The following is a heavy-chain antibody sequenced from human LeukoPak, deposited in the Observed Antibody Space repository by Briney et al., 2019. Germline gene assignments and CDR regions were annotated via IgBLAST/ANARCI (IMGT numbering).Heavy chain of an antibody. CDR1: GFXFSNYG. Sequence: PGGSLRLSCAASGFXFSNYGMHWVRQAPDKGLEWVAGISYDGSNKYYADSVKGRFTISRDNSKNTLHLQMNSLRAEDTAVYYCAKDLLGIEMGTIYWTLGVDYWGQGTLVTVSS. CDR2: ISYDGSNK. V-gene: IGHV3-30*18. D-gene: IGHD5-24*01. CDR3: AKDLLGIEMGTIYWTLGVDY. J-gene: IGHJ4*02.